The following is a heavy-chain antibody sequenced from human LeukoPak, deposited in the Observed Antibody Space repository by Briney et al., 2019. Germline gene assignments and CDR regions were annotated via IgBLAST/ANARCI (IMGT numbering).Heavy chain of an antibody. J-gene: IGHJ5*02. D-gene: IGHD6-19*01. V-gene: IGHV1-58*02. Sequence: TSVKVSCKASGFTFTSSAMQWVRQARGQRLEWIGWIVVGSGNTNYAQKFQERVTITRDMSTSTAYMELSSLRSEDTAVYYCARGHLAVAGTGNPGFDPWGQGTLVTVSS. CDR3: ARGHLAVAGTGNPGFDP. CDR1: GFTFTSSA. CDR2: IVVGSGNT.